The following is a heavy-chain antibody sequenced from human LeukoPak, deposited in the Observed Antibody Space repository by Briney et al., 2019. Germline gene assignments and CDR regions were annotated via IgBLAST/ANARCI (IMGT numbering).Heavy chain of an antibody. CDR2: INHSGST. J-gene: IGHJ5*02. V-gene: IGHV4-34*01. Sequence: SETLSLTCAVYDGSFSGYYWSWIRQPPGKGLEWIGEINHSGSTNYNPSLKSRVTISVDTSKNQFSLKLSSVTAADTAVYYCARRSYYDFWSGYYLDPWGQGTLVTVSS. D-gene: IGHD3-3*01. CDR3: ARRSYYDFWSGYYLDP. CDR1: DGSFSGYY.